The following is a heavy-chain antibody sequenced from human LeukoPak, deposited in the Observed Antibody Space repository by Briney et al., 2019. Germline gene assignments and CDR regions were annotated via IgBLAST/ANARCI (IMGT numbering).Heavy chain of an antibody. CDR1: GGSISSYY. Sequence: SETLSLTCTVSGGSISSYYWSWIRQPPGKGLEWIGYIYYSGSTNYNPSLKSRVTVSADTSKNRFSLKLTSVTAADTAVYYCAREYYGSGSYVIDYWGQGTLVTISS. D-gene: IGHD3-10*01. J-gene: IGHJ4*02. V-gene: IGHV4-59*01. CDR3: AREYYGSGSYVIDY. CDR2: IYYSGST.